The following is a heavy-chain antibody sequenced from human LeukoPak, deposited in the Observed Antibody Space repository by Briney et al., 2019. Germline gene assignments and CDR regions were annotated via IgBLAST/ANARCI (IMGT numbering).Heavy chain of an antibody. CDR3: ARVSYRSGGAFDI. CDR2: INPNSGGT. J-gene: IGHJ3*02. Sequence: ASVKVSCKASGYTFTGYYMHWVRQAPGQGLEWMGWINPNSGGTNYAQKFQGWVTMTRDTSISTAYMELSRLRSDDTAVYYSARVSYRSGGAFDIWGQGTMVTVSS. D-gene: IGHD3-16*02. CDR1: GYTFTGYY. V-gene: IGHV1-2*04.